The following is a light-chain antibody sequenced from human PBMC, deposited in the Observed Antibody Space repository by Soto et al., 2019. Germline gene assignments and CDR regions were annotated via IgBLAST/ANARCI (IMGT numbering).Light chain of an antibody. CDR2: GAS. Sequence: EIVLTQSPGTLSLSPGERATLSCRASQSVSSSYLAWYQQRPGQAPRLLIYGASSRATGIPDRFSGSGSGTDFTLTIRRLEPEDFAVYYCQQYDSSPSTFGQGTKLEIK. V-gene: IGKV3-20*01. CDR3: QQYDSSPST. CDR1: QSVSSSY. J-gene: IGKJ2*02.